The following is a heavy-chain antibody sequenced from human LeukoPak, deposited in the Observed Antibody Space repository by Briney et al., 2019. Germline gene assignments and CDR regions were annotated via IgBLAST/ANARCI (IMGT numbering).Heavy chain of an antibody. Sequence: PSETLSLTCAVSGYSISSGYYWGWIRQPPGKGLEWIGTIYHSGSTYYNPSLKSRVSISVDTSKNQFSLKLSSVTAADTAVYYCAHYGDCSGVWFDPWGQGTLVTVSS. V-gene: IGHV4-38-2*01. J-gene: IGHJ5*02. CDR3: AHYGDCSGVWFDP. CDR1: GYSISSGYY. CDR2: IYHSGST. D-gene: IGHD4-17*01.